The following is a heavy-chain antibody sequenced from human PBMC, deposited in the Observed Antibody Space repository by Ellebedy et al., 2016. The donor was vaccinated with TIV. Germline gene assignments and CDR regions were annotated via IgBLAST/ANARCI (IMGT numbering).Heavy chain of an antibody. CDR2: INHSGST. D-gene: IGHD3-22*01. V-gene: IGHV4-34*01. J-gene: IGHJ6*02. Sequence: SETLSLTXAVYGGSFSGYYWSWIRQPPGKGLEWIGEINHSGSTNYNPSLKSRVTISVDTSKNQFSLRLSSVTAADTAVYYCARRGYYDSRGFSYYYYGMDVWGQGTTVTVSS. CDR1: GGSFSGYY. CDR3: ARRGYYDSRGFSYYYYGMDV.